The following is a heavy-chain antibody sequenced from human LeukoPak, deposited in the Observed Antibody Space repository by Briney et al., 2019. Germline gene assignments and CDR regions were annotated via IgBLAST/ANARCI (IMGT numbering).Heavy chain of an antibody. J-gene: IGHJ4*02. CDR3: AKVYGASWYGALKNYFDH. CDR2: ISGSGAST. CDR1: GFTFGSYA. Sequence: GGSLRLSCAASGFTFGSYAMAWVRQAPGKGLEWVSGISGSGASTYYGDSAKGRFSISRDNSRNTLFLQMNSLSAEDTAVYYCAKVYGASWYGALKNYFDHWGQGTLVTVSS. V-gene: IGHV3-23*01. D-gene: IGHD6-13*01.